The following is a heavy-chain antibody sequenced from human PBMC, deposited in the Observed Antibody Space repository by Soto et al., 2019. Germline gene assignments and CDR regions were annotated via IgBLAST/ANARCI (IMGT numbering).Heavy chain of an antibody. CDR1: GFTFSSYW. Sequence: EVQLVESGGGLVQPGGSLRLSCAASGFTFSSYWMHWVRQAPGKGLVWVTRINSDGSSTGYADTVKGRISISRENAKNTLYLQMNSPGDEDTAVYYCVRPCPVVAAAPREDYWGQGTLVTVSS. CDR2: INSDGSST. J-gene: IGHJ4*02. CDR3: VRPCPVVAAAPREDY. V-gene: IGHV3-74*01. D-gene: IGHD2-15*01.